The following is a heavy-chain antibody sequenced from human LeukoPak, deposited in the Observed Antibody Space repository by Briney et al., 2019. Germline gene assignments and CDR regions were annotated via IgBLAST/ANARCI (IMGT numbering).Heavy chain of an antibody. V-gene: IGHV3-74*01. Sequence: PGGSLRLSCAASGFTFSSYWMHWVRQAPGKGLVWVSRINSDGSSTSYADSVKGRFSISRDNAKNTLYLQMNSLRAEDTAVYYCARAGYSSGCYYYWGQGTLVTVS. J-gene: IGHJ4*02. CDR3: ARAGYSSGCYYY. CDR1: GFTFSSYW. CDR2: INSDGSST. D-gene: IGHD6-19*01.